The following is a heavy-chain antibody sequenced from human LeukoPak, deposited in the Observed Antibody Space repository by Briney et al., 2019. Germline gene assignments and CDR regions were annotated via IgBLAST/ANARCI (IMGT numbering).Heavy chain of an antibody. V-gene: IGHV3-48*03. D-gene: IGHD1-26*01. CDR3: ARVWFSGSYPVDY. CDR2: ISSSGSII. Sequence: GGSLRLSCAASGFTFSSYEMNWVRQAPGKGLEWVSYISSSGSIIYYADSVKGRFTISRDNAKKSLYLQMNSLRAEDTAVYYCARVWFSGSYPVDYWGQGTLVTVSS. CDR1: GFTFSSYE. J-gene: IGHJ4*02.